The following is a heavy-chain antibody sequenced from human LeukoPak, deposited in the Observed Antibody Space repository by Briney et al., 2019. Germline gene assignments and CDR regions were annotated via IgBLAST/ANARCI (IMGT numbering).Heavy chain of an antibody. J-gene: IGHJ4*02. CDR2: IYPGDSDT. CDR3: ARLGGPHSPFDN. D-gene: IGHD2-15*01. CDR1: GYSFTSYW. Sequence: GESLKISCKGSGYSFTSYWIGWVRQMPGTGLEWMGIIYPGDSDTRYSPSFQGQVTISADKSLRTAYLQWRSLKASDTGIYFCARLGGPHSPFDNWGQGTRVIVSS. V-gene: IGHV5-51*01.